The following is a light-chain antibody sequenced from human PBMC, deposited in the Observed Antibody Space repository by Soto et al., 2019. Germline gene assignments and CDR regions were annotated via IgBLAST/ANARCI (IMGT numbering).Light chain of an antibody. CDR3: QQYKNWPLT. J-gene: IGKJ4*01. Sequence: EIVMTQSPATLSVSPGERATLSCRASQSVSSNLAWYQKKSGQAPRLLISGASTRATGIPARFGGSGSGTEFTLTISSLQSEDFAVYYCQQYKNWPLTFGGGTKVEIK. CDR2: GAS. CDR1: QSVSSN. V-gene: IGKV3-15*01.